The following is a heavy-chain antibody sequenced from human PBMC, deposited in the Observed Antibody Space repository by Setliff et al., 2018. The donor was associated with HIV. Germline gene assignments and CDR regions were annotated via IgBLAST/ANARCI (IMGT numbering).Heavy chain of an antibody. CDR1: GYTFTGYC. CDR2: INPNSGGT. CDR3: ARVGSRTIWFLLDY. J-gene: IGHJ4*02. D-gene: IGHD3-10*01. Sequence: ASVKVSCKASGYTFTGYCMHWVRQAPGQGLEWMGWINPNSGGTNYAQKFQGRVTMTRDTSITTAYMELSGLRSDDTAVYYCARVGSRTIWFLLDYWGQGTLVTVSS. V-gene: IGHV1-2*02.